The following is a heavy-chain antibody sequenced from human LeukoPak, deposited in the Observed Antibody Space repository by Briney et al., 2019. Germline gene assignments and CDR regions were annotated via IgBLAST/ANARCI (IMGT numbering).Heavy chain of an antibody. CDR1: GFTFSSYA. V-gene: IGHV3-30-3*01. J-gene: IGHJ6*02. CDR2: ISYDGSNK. CDR3: ARGPERTGVGTRYYYDMDV. D-gene: IGHD2-8*01. Sequence: GGSLRLSCAASGFTFSSYAMHWVRQAPGKGLEWVAVISYDGSNKYYADSVKGRFTISRDNSKNTLYLQMNSLRAEDTAVYYCARGPERTGVGTRYYYDMDVWGQGTTATVSS.